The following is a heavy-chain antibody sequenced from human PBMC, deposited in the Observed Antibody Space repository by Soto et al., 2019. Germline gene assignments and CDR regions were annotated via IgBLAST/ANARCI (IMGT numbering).Heavy chain of an antibody. CDR1: GFTFSSYA. J-gene: IGHJ4*02. CDR3: ARGAVVTAKVSSKNFDY. Sequence: GGSLRLSCAASGFTFSSYAMHWVRQAPGKGLEWVAVISYDGSNKYYADSVKGRFTISRDNSKNTLYLQMNSLRAEDTAVYYCARGAVVTAKVSSKNFDYWGQGTLVTVSS. CDR2: ISYDGSNK. D-gene: IGHD2-21*02. V-gene: IGHV3-30-3*01.